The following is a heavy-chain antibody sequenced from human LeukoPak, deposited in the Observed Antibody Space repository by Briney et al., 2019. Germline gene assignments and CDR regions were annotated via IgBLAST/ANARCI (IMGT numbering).Heavy chain of an antibody. Sequence: GGSLRLSCAASGFTFSSYAMSWVRQAPGKGLEWVSGISASGGSTSYADSVRGRFTISRDNSKNTLYVQMNSLRDEDTAVYYCTTLYYYDASDYWGQGTLVTVSS. CDR3: TTLYYYDASDY. D-gene: IGHD3-22*01. J-gene: IGHJ4*02. CDR2: ISASGGST. CDR1: GFTFSSYA. V-gene: IGHV3-23*01.